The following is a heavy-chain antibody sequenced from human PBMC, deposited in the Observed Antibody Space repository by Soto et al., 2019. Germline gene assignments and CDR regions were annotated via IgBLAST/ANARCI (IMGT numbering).Heavy chain of an antibody. D-gene: IGHD3-22*01. CDR2: ISGSGGST. CDR1: GITFNSYA. Sequence: EVQLLESGGGLVQPGGSLRLSCAASGITFNSYAMSWVRQAPGKGLEWVSAISGSGGSTYYADSVKGRFTISRDNSKNTLYLQMNSLRAEDTAVYYCAKAHIVVVTTSLDYWGQGTLVTVSS. V-gene: IGHV3-23*01. J-gene: IGHJ4*02. CDR3: AKAHIVVVTTSLDY.